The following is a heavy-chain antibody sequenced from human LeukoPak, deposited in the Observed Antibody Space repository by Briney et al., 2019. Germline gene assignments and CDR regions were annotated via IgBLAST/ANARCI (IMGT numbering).Heavy chain of an antibody. J-gene: IGHJ4*02. V-gene: IGHV1-69*04. D-gene: IGHD6-13*01. CDR1: GGTFSSYA. CDR3: ARAAAGYSSSWYFDY. CDR2: IIPILGIA. Sequence: GASVKVSCKASGGTFSSYAISWVRQAPGQGLEWMGRIIPILGIANYAQKFQGRVTITADKSTSTAYMELSSLRSEDTAVYYCARAAAGYSSSWYFDYWGQGTLVTVSS.